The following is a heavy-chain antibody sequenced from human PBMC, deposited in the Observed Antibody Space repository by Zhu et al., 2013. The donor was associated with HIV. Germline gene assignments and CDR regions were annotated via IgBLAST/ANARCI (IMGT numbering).Heavy chain of an antibody. V-gene: IGHV1-8*03. CDR1: GHTFASYD. Sequence: QVQLVQSGAEVKKPGASVKVSCKASGHTFASYDINWVRQVSGQGLEWMAWMNPKSGNTGYAQNFQGRVTITRNTSISTAYMELSSLKSEDTAVYYCARRGSSAVRGGYGTSWGQGTTVAVS. CDR3: ARRGSSAVRGGYGTS. J-gene: IGHJ6*02. D-gene: IGHD2-8*02. CDR2: MNPKSGNT.